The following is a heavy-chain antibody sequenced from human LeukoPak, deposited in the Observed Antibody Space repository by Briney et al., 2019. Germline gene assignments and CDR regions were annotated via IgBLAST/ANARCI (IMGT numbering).Heavy chain of an antibody. CDR1: GYTFTSYD. CDR3: ARALVAGEVISFDP. CDR2: MNPNSGNT. J-gene: IGHJ5*02. Sequence: ASVKVSCKASGYTFTSYDINWVRQATGQGLEWMGWMNPNSGNTGYAQKFQGRVTVTRNTSISTAYMELSSLRSEDTAVYYCARALVAGEVISFDPWGQGTLVTVSS. V-gene: IGHV1-8*01. D-gene: IGHD3-3*01.